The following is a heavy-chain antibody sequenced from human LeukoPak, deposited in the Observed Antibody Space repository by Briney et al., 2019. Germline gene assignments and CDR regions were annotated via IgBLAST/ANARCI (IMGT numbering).Heavy chain of an antibody. Sequence: GRSLRLSCAASRFTFSSYGMHWVRQAPGKGLEWVAIISYDGSNKYYADSVKGRFTISRDNSKNTLYLQMNSLRAEDTAVYYCAKDREMATILYPDYWGQGTLVTVSS. CDR1: RFTFSSYG. V-gene: IGHV3-30*18. CDR2: ISYDGSNK. CDR3: AKDREMATILYPDY. D-gene: IGHD5-24*01. J-gene: IGHJ4*02.